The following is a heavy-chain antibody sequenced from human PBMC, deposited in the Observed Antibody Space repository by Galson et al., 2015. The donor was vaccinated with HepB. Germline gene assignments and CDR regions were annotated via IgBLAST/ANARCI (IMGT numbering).Heavy chain of an antibody. CDR2: ISGSGGST. D-gene: IGHD5-24*01. CDR3: ANGDGYNCDY. CDR1: GFTFSSYA. Sequence: SLRLSCAASGFTFSSYAMSWVRQALGKGLEWVSAISGSGGSTYYADSVKGRFTISRDNSKNTLYLQMNSLRAEDTAVYYCANGDGYNCDYWGQGTLVTVSS. J-gene: IGHJ4*02. V-gene: IGHV3-23*01.